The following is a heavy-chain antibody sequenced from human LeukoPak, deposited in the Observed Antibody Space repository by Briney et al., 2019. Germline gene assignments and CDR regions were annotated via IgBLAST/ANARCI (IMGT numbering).Heavy chain of an antibody. CDR1: GYTFTSYD. CDR3: ARGDDSSGYSRSPPSEYFQH. D-gene: IGHD3-22*01. V-gene: IGHV1-8*01. CDR2: MNPNSGNT. J-gene: IGHJ1*01. Sequence: ASVKVSCKASGYTFTSYDINWVRQATGQGLEWMGWMNPNSGNTGCAQKFQGRVTMTRNTSISTAYMELSSLRSEDTAVYYCARGDDSSGYSRSPPSEYFQHWGQGTLVTVSS.